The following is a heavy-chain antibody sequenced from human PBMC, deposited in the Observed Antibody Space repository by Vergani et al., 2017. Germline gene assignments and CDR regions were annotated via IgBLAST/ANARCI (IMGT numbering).Heavy chain of an antibody. V-gene: IGHV1-46*01. CDR1: GYTFTSYY. J-gene: IGHJ5*02. D-gene: IGHD2-8*01. Sequence: QVQLVQSGAEVKKPGASVKVSCKASGYTFTSYYMSWVRPAPGQGLEWMVITNPSGGSTSYAQKVQGRVTMTRDTTTSTVYMELSSLRSEDTAVYYCAREVPFRTRWFDPWGQGTLVTVSS. CDR2: TNPSGGST. CDR3: AREVPFRTRWFDP.